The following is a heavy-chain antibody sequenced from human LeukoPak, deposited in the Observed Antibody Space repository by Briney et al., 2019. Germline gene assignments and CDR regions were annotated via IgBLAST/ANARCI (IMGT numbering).Heavy chain of an antibody. V-gene: IGHV4-38-2*02. CDR2: IYHSGST. Sequence: SETLSLICTVSRYSITSANYWGWFRQPPGKGMEWIANIYHSGSTYYNPSLKSRVTISVDTSKNQFSLKLSSVTAADTAVYYCAREDSSSWYLFDYWGQGTLVTVSS. CDR1: RYSITSANY. D-gene: IGHD6-13*01. J-gene: IGHJ4*02. CDR3: AREDSSSWYLFDY.